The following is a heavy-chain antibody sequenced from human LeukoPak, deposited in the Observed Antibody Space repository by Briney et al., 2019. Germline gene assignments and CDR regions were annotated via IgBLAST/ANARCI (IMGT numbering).Heavy chain of an antibody. J-gene: IGHJ4*02. CDR1: GFIVSSNY. D-gene: IGHD4-17*01. Sequence: GGSLRLSCAASGFIVSSNYMSWVRQAPGKGLEWVSVLYSGGGTYYADSVKGRFTISRDNSKNTLYLQMNSLRAEDTAVYYCATSTLILRLIFDYWGQGTLVTVSS. CDR2: LYSGGGT. V-gene: IGHV3-53*01. CDR3: ATSTLILRLIFDY.